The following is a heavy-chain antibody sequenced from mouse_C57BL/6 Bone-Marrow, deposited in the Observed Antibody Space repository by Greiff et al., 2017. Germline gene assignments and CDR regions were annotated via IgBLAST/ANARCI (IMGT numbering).Heavy chain of an antibody. D-gene: IGHD2-3*01. J-gene: IGHJ2*01. CDR1: GYTFTSYW. CDR3: AIPGDGYFDY. CDR2: IDPSDSYT. Sequence: QVQLQQPGAELVKPGASVKLSCKASGYTFTSYWMQWVKQRPGQGLEWIGEIDPSDSYTNYNQKFKGKATLTVDTSSSTAYMQLSSLTSEDSAVYYCAIPGDGYFDYWGQGTTLTVSS. V-gene: IGHV1-50*01.